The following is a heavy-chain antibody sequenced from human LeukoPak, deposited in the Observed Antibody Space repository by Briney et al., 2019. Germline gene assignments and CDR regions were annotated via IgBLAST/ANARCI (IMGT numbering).Heavy chain of an antibody. CDR3: AKDDPYDSSGYSFDY. CDR2: ISWDGGST. V-gene: IGHV3-43*01. Sequence: PGGSLRLSCAASGFTFDDYTMHWVRQAPGKGLEWVSLISWDGGSTYYADSVKGRFTISRGNSKNSLYLQMNSLRTEDTALYYCAKDDPYDSSGYSFDYWGQGTLVTVSS. D-gene: IGHD3-22*01. CDR1: GFTFDDYT. J-gene: IGHJ4*02.